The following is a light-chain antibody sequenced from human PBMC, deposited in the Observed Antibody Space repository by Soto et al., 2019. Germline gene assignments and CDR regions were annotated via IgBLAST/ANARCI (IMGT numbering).Light chain of an antibody. J-gene: IGLJ1*01. Sequence: QSVLTQPASVSGSPGQSITISCTGTSSDVVGYSYVSWYQQHPGKAPKFMIYDVSNRPSGVSNRFSGSKSGNTASLTISGLQAEDEADYYCSSYTTSNTRQIVFGTGTKVT. V-gene: IGLV2-14*01. CDR2: DVS. CDR3: SSYTTSNTRQIV. CDR1: SSDVVGYSY.